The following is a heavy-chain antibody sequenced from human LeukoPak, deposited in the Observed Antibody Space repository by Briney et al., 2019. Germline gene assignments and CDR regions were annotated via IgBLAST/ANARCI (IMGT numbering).Heavy chain of an antibody. CDR3: ARLDGTIYTINWFDP. D-gene: IGHD2-2*01. J-gene: IGHJ5*02. CDR2: IYPGDSDT. CDR1: GYSFTSNW. Sequence: GESLKISCKGSGYSFTSNWIGWVRQMPGKGLEWMGIIYPGDSDTRYSPSFQGQVTISADKSISTAYLQWSSLKASDTAMYYCARLDGTIYTINWFDPWGQGTLVTVSS. V-gene: IGHV5-51*01.